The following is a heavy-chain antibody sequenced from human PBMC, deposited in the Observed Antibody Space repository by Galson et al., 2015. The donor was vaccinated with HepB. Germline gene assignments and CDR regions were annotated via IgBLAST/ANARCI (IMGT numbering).Heavy chain of an antibody. Sequence: SLRLSCAASGFTFGSYALSWVRQAPGKGLEWVSAISGSGGSTYYADSVKGRFTISRDNCKNTLCLQMNSLRAEDTAVYYCAKDRGLSMIAESDYWGQGTLVTVSS. V-gene: IGHV3-23*01. CDR1: GFTFGSYA. CDR3: AKDRGLSMIAESDY. CDR2: ISGSGGST. D-gene: IGHD3-22*01. J-gene: IGHJ4*02.